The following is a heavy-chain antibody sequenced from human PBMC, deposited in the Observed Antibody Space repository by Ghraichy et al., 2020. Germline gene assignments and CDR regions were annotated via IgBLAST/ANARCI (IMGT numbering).Heavy chain of an antibody. CDR1: GGSISSGDYY. V-gene: IGHV4-30-4*01. J-gene: IGHJ4*02. CDR3: ARGGIQLWLPRDY. D-gene: IGHD5-18*01. Sequence: SETMSLTCTVSGGSISSGDYYWSWIRQPPGKGLEWIGYIYYSGSTYYNPSLKSRVTISVDTSKNQFSLKLSSVTAADTAVYYCARGGIQLWLPRDYWGQGTLVTVSS. CDR2: IYYSGST.